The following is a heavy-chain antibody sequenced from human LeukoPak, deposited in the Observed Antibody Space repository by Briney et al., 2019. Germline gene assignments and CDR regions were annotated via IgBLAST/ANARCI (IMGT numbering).Heavy chain of an antibody. CDR2: SDPNKGAT. Sequence: ASVKVSCKASGFGYNIHWARQAPGQGLEWMGWSDPNKGATNYAQKFQGRVTMTRDTSISTAYMELGRLTSDDTAVYYCATRGGDRATVFAYWGQGTLVTVSS. CDR3: ATRGGDRATVFAY. D-gene: IGHD5-18*01. J-gene: IGHJ4*02. CDR1: GFGYN. V-gene: IGHV1-2*02.